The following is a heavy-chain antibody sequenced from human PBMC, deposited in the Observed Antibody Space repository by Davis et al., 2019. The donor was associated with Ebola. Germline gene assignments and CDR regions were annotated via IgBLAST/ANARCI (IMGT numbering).Heavy chain of an antibody. CDR1: GGSFSAYY. CDR3: ARLVVNFWAGYYTYSFDH. V-gene: IGHV4-34*01. J-gene: IGHJ4*02. D-gene: IGHD3/OR15-3a*01. Sequence: SETLSLTCAVDGGSFSAYYWSWIRQPPGKGLEWIGEIYHTGDTNYNPSLKSRVTMSVDTSSDQFSLNLSSMTAADTAVYYCARLVVNFWAGYYTYSFDHWGQGTLVTVSS. CDR2: IYHTGDT.